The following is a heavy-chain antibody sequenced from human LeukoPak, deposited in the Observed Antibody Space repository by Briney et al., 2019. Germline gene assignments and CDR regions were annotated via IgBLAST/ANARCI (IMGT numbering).Heavy chain of an antibody. CDR1: APPPTPHF. V-gene: IGHV4-59*11. D-gene: IGHD5-24*01. J-gene: IGHJ2*01. CDR2: IDYSGST. CDR3: ARFGGYNRVHWYFDL. Sequence: SETLSLTCTVSAPPPTPHFWSWIRQSPGRRLEWIGFIDYSGSTNYNPSLKSRVTISEDASESQFSLKLTSVTAADTAVYYCARFGGYNRVHWYFDLWGRGTLVTVSS.